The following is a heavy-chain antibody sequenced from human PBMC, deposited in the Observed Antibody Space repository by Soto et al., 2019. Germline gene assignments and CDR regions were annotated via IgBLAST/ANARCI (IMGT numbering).Heavy chain of an antibody. D-gene: IGHD3-10*01. CDR3: AKDRGWFGEVFDAFDI. J-gene: IGHJ3*02. CDR2: ISGSGGST. V-gene: IGHV3-23*01. CDR1: GFTFSSYA. Sequence: EVQLLESGGGLVQPGGSLRLSCAASGFTFSSYAMSWVRQTPGKGLEWVSAISGSGGSTYYADSVKGRFTISRDNSKNTLYLQMNSLRAEDTAAYYCAKDRGWFGEVFDAFDIWGQGTMVTVSS.